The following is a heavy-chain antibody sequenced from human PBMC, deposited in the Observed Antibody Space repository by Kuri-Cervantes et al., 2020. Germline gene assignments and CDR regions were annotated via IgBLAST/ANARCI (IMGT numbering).Heavy chain of an antibody. CDR2: ISCDGSNK. CDR1: GLTFSTYG. J-gene: IGHJ6*02. Sequence: GESLKISCAASGLTFSTYGMHWVRQAPGKGLEWVAIISCDGSNKDYTDSVRGRFTISRDNAKNTLCLQMNSLRAEDTAVYYCARRNPAEYYYGMDVWGQGTTVTVSS. V-gene: IGHV3-30*03. CDR3: ARRNPAEYYYGMDV.